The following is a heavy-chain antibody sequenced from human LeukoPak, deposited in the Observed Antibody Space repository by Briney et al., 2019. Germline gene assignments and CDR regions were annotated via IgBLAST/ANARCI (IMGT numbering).Heavy chain of an antibody. V-gene: IGHV1-18*01. CDR3: ARGLLAPLHF. J-gene: IGHJ4*02. D-gene: IGHD2-15*01. CDR1: GYTFSTYG. CDR2: ISAYNGNT. Sequence: ASVKVSCKASGYTFSTYGISWVRQAPGQGLEWMGWISAYNGNTNYAQKLQGRVTMTTDTSTSTAYMELRNLRSDDTAAYYCARGLLAPLHFWGQGTLVTVSS.